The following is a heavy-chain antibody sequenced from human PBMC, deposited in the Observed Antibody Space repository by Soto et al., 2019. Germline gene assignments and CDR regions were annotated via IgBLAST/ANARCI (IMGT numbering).Heavy chain of an antibody. D-gene: IGHD2-2*01. J-gene: IGHJ4*02. Sequence: SETLSLTCAVSGGSISSGGYSWGWIRQPPGKGLEWIGYMYHSGSTYYNPSLKSRVTISIDRSKNQFSLKLSSVTAADTAVYYCARVPDYWGKGTLVTVSS. V-gene: IGHV4-30-2*01. CDR2: MYHSGST. CDR1: GGSISSGGYS. CDR3: ARVPDY.